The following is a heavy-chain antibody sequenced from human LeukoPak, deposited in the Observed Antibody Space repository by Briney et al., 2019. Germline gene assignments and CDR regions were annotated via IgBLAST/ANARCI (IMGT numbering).Heavy chain of an antibody. D-gene: IGHD3-3*01. CDR3: QSRYLEWLLEY. CDR2: IYSGGSA. Sequence: PSETLSLTCTVSGVSINSNNYYWGWIRQPPGKGLEWIGSIYSGGSAYYNPSLKSRVTISVDTSKNQFSLRLSSVTAADTAVYYCQSRYLEWLLEYWGQGTLVTVSS. J-gene: IGHJ4*02. CDR1: GVSINSNNYY. V-gene: IGHV4-39*01.